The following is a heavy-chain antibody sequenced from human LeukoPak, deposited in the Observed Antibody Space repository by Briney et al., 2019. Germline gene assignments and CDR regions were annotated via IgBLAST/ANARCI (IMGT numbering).Heavy chain of an antibody. CDR2: IYYSGST. CDR1: GGSISSYY. CDR3: ASYSSGWSY. J-gene: IGHJ4*02. Sequence: SETLSLTCTVSGGSISSYYWSWIRQPPGKGLEWIGYIYYSGSTNYNPSHKSRVTISVDTSKNQFSLKLSSVTAADTAVYYCASYSSGWSYWGQGTLVTVSS. V-gene: IGHV4-59*01. D-gene: IGHD6-19*01.